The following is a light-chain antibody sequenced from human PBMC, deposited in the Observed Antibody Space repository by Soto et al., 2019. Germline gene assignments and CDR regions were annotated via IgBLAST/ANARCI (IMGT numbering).Light chain of an antibody. CDR3: QQRSKWPGT. V-gene: IGKV3-11*01. CDR2: DAS. Sequence: EIVMTQSPATLSLSPGERATLSCRASQSVSRYLAWYQQKRGQAPRLLIFDASNRATGIPARFSGSGSGTDFTLTISSLEPEDFAVYSCQQRSKWPGTFGQGTKVEI. CDR1: QSVSRY. J-gene: IGKJ1*01.